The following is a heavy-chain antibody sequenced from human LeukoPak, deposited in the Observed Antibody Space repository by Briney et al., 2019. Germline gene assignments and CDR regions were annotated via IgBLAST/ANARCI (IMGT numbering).Heavy chain of an antibody. J-gene: IGHJ3*02. CDR2: ISSSSSYI. CDR1: GFTFSSYS. V-gene: IGHV3-21*01. CDR3: ARDPMVRGVSDAFDI. D-gene: IGHD3-10*01. Sequence: GGSLRLPCAASGFTFSSYSMNWVRQAPGKGLEWVSSISSSSSYIYYADSVKGRFTISRDNAKNSLYLQMNSLRAEDTAVYYCARDPMVRGVSDAFDIWGQGTMVTVSS.